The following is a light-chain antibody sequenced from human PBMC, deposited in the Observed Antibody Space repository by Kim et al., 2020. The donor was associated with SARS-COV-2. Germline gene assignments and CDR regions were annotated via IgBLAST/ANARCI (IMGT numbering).Light chain of an antibody. CDR2: GAS. Sequence: IVMTQSPATLSVCPGERATLSCRASQSVSSKLGWYQQKPGQAPRLLIYGASTRATGIPARFSGSGSGTEFTLTISSLQSEDFAVYYCQQYNNWPLTFGGGTKVDIK. V-gene: IGKV3-15*01. CDR3: QQYNNWPLT. CDR1: QSVSSK. J-gene: IGKJ4*01.